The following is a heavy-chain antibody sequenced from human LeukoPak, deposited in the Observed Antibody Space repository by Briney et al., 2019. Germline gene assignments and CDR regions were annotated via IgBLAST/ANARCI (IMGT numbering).Heavy chain of an antibody. Sequence: ASVKVSCKASGYTFTSYGISWVRQAPGQGLEWMGSISAYNGNTNYAQKLQGRVTMTTDTSTSTAYMELRSLRSDDTAVYYCARDHCSSTSCYDTYYYYYTDVWGKGTTVTVSS. CDR3: ARDHCSSTSCYDTYYYYYTDV. CDR1: GYTFTSYG. V-gene: IGHV1-18*01. D-gene: IGHD2-2*01. J-gene: IGHJ6*03. CDR2: ISAYNGNT.